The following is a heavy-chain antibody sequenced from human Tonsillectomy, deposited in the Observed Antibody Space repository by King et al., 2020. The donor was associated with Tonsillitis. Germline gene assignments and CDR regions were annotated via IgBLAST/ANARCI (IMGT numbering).Heavy chain of an antibody. J-gene: IGHJ4*02. CDR1: GYTFTNFY. D-gene: IGHD2-2*03. CDR2: VNPSGGGT. Sequence: VQLVQSGAEVKEPGASVKVSCKASGYTFTNFYVHWVRQTPGQGLEGMGMVNPSGGGTNYAQKFQGRVTMTRDTSTSTVYMELSGLGTEDTAVYYCARGNLDIVVVTTNAQRLDYLDYWGQGPLVTVSS. V-gene: IGHV1-46*01. CDR3: ARGNLDIVVVTTNAQRLDYLDY.